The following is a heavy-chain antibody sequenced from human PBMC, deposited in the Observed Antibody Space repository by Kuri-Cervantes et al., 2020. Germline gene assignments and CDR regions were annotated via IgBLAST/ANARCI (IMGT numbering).Heavy chain of an antibody. Sequence: ASVKVSCKASGYTFTSYGISWVRQAPGQGPEWMGWISAYNGDTKYAQKIQGRVTMTTDTSTTTAYMELRSLRSDDTAVYYCAKRNSSSSSTARNYYYYMDVWGKGTTVTVSS. V-gene: IGHV1-18*01. D-gene: IGHD6-13*01. CDR2: ISAYNGDT. J-gene: IGHJ6*03. CDR1: GYTFTSYG. CDR3: AKRNSSSSSTARNYYYYMDV.